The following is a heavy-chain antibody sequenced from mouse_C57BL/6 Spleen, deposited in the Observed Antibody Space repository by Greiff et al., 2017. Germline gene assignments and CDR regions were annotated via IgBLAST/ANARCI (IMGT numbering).Heavy chain of an antibody. D-gene: IGHD2-4*01. J-gene: IGHJ2*01. CDR1: GYTFTSYW. V-gene: IGHV1-55*01. Sequence: QVQLQQSGAELVKPGASVKMSCKASGYTFTSYWITWVKQRPGQGLEWIGDIYPGSGSTNYNEKFKSKATLTVDTSSSTAYMQLSSLTSEDSAVYYCARWGIYYDYDGWGQGTTLTVSS. CDR3: ARWGIYYDYDG. CDR2: IYPGSGST.